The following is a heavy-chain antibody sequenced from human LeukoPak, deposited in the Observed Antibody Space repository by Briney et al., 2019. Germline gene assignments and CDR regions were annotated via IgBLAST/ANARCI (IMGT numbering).Heavy chain of an antibody. J-gene: IGHJ4*02. CDR3: AKDLDCSGGTCHKAFDC. CDR1: GFTLSTYG. Sequence: GGSLRLSCVASGFTLSTYGRHWVRQAPGKGLEWVAFIRYDGSDKFYGDSVTGRFTASRDNSKNTLYLQMTRLRVEDTAVYYCAKDLDCSGGTCHKAFDCWGQGTLVTVSS. CDR2: IRYDGSDK. D-gene: IGHD2-15*01. V-gene: IGHV3-30*02.